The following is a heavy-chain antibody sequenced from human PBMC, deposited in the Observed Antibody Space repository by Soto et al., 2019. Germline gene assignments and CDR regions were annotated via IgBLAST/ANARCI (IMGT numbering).Heavy chain of an antibody. D-gene: IGHD3-16*01. CDR2: ISPYTGNT. V-gene: IGHV1-18*01. CDR1: GYIFVNYG. CDR3: VMVDNYVTPTPQDV. J-gene: IGHJ6*02. Sequence: QVQLVQSGDEVKKPGASVKVSCKASGYIFVNYGIAWVRQAPGQGLEWMGWISPYTGNTHSATKVQGRLTMTTDTSTSPAYMDLGGLPSDDTAVYYCVMVDNYVTPTPQDVWGQGTTVTVSS.